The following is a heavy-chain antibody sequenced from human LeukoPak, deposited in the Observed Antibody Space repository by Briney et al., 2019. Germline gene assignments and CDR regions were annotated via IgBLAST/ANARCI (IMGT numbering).Heavy chain of an antibody. J-gene: IGHJ3*02. Sequence: ASVKVSCKASGYTLTSYNINWVRQATGQGLEWMGWMNPNSGNTGYAQKFQGRVTMTRYTSISTAYMELSSLRSEDTAVYYCARTKTDHDAFDIWGQGTMVTVSS. V-gene: IGHV1-8*01. CDR1: GYTLTSYN. D-gene: IGHD2-8*01. CDR2: MNPNSGNT. CDR3: ARTKTDHDAFDI.